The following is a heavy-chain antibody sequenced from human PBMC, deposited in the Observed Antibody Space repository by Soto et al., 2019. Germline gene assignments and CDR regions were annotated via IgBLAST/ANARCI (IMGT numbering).Heavy chain of an antibody. J-gene: IGHJ6*03. CDR2: IRSKAYGGTT. CDR1: GFTFGDYA. D-gene: IGHD6-13*01. CDR3: TRGIISSSWYNPYYYMDV. V-gene: IGHV3-49*03. Sequence: GGSLRLSCTASGFTFGDYAMSWFRQAPGKGLEWVGFIRSKAYGGTTEYAASVKGRFTISRDDSKSIAYLQMNSLKTEDTAVYYCTRGIISSSWYNPYYYMDVWGKGTTVTVSS.